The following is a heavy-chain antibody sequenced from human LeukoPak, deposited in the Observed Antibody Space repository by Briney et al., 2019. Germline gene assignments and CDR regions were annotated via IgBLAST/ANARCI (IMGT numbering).Heavy chain of an antibody. CDR3: AASGRTYYYDSSGYSEFDP. J-gene: IGHJ5*02. Sequence: SVKVSCKASGFTFTSSAMQWVRQARGQRLEWIGWIVVGSGNTNYAQKFQERVTITRDMSTSTAYMELRSLRSEDTAVYYCAASGRTYYYDSSGYSEFDPWGQGTLVTVSS. D-gene: IGHD3-22*01. V-gene: IGHV1-58*02. CDR1: GFTFTSSA. CDR2: IVVGSGNT.